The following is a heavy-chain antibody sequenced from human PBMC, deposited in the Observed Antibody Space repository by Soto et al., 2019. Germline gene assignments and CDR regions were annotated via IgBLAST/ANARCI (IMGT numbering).Heavy chain of an antibody. V-gene: IGHV4-34*01. Sequence: QVQLQQWGAGLLKPSETLSLTCAVYGGSFSGYYGSWIRQPPGKGLEWIGEINHSGSTKYNPSLRSRVTISVDTYKSQFSLKLSSVTDADTAVYYCASGRGAVDDAEAFQHWGQGTLVTVSS. J-gene: IGHJ1*01. CDR3: ASGRGAVDDAEAFQH. CDR1: GGSFSGYY. D-gene: IGHD6-19*01. CDR2: INHSGST.